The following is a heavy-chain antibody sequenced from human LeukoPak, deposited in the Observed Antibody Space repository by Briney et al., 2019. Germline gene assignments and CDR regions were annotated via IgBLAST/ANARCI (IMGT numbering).Heavy chain of an antibody. Sequence: ASVKVSCKASGYTFTGYYMHWVRQAPGQGLECMGWINPNSGGTNYAQKFQGRVTMTRDTSISTAYMELSRLRSDDTAVYYCARDQEYSSSWYPGHYYYMDVWGKGTTVTISS. CDR1: GYTFTGYY. CDR2: INPNSGGT. CDR3: ARDQEYSSSWYPGHYYYMDV. J-gene: IGHJ6*03. V-gene: IGHV1-2*02. D-gene: IGHD6-13*01.